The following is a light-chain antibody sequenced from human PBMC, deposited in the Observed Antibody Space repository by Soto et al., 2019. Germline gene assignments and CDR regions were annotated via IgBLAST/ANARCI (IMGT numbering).Light chain of an antibody. Sequence: QSALTQPASVSGSPGQSITISCTGTSNDIGAYNYVSWYQHHPGRAPKLIIYEVTNRPSGVSNRFSGSKSGTTASLTISGLQADDEAEYFCSSYTAGRTFVFGGGTQLTVL. CDR2: EVT. CDR1: SNDIGAYNY. V-gene: IGLV2-14*01. J-gene: IGLJ2*01. CDR3: SSYTAGRTFV.